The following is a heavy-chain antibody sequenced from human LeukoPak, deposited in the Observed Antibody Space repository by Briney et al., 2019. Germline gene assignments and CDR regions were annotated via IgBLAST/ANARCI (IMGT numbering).Heavy chain of an antibody. D-gene: IGHD2-15*01. Sequence: GGSLRLSCAASGFTFSSYAMSWVRQAPGKGLEWVSAISASGGNTYYADSMKGRFTISRDNSKNTLYLQMSSLRAEDTAVYYCAKGTYCSGANCYPSVYYHYYMDVWGKGTTVTVSS. J-gene: IGHJ6*03. CDR2: ISASGGNT. CDR3: AKGTYCSGANCYPSVYYHYYMDV. V-gene: IGHV3-23*01. CDR1: GFTFSSYA.